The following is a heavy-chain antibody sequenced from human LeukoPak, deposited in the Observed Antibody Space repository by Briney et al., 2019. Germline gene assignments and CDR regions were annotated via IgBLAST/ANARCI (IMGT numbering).Heavy chain of an antibody. V-gene: IGHV3-30*02. Sequence: GGSLRLSCAASGFTFSSYGMHWVRQAPGKGLEWVAFIRHDGSNKYYADSVKGRFTISRDNSKNTLYLQMNSLRAGDTAVYYCAKVWGEPLNDYWGQGTLVTVSS. CDR3: AKVWGEPLNDY. D-gene: IGHD3-16*01. CDR1: GFTFSSYG. J-gene: IGHJ4*02. CDR2: IRHDGSNK.